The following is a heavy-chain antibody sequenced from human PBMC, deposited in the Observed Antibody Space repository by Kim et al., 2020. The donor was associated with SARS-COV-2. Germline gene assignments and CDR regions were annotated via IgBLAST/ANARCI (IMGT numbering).Heavy chain of an antibody. J-gene: IGHJ6*02. D-gene: IGHD3-10*01. V-gene: IGHV4-34*01. Sequence: SETLSLTCAVFGGSFSGYYWSWVRQPPGKGLEWIGEIIHSGTTNYSPSLESRVSISIDTSKRQFSLNLTSVTAADTAIYYCARGRPSSYGSGSYFIYYYYYGLDAWGQGTTVIVSS. CDR2: IIHSGTT. CDR1: GGSFSGYY. CDR3: ARGRPSSYGSGSYFIYYYYYGLDA.